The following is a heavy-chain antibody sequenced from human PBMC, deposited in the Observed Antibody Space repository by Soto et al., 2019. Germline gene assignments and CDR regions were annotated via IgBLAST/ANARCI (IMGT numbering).Heavy chain of an antibody. CDR2: TSDDGASI. Sequence: GGSLRLSCEASGFSFSSFAMNWVRQAPGRGLEWVSYTSDDGASIYYADSLKGRFTISRDNAKNSLSLQMNNLRAEDTAVYYCARENSVQAWLHHFDHWGLGTLVTVSS. CDR1: GFSFSSFA. CDR3: ARENSVQAWLHHFDH. V-gene: IGHV3-48*03. D-gene: IGHD5-18*01. J-gene: IGHJ4*02.